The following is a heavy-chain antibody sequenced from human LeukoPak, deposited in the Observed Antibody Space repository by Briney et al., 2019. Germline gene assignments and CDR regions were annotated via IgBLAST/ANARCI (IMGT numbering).Heavy chain of an antibody. V-gene: IGHV3-23*01. Sequence: GGSLRLSCAASGFTFSSYAMSWVRQAPGRGLEWVSAISGSGGSTYYADSVKGRFTISRDNSKNTLYLQMNSLRAEDTAVYYCAKDRYSSGWYEYWGQGTLVTVSS. D-gene: IGHD6-19*01. CDR2: ISGSGGST. J-gene: IGHJ4*02. CDR1: GFTFSSYA. CDR3: AKDRYSSGWYEY.